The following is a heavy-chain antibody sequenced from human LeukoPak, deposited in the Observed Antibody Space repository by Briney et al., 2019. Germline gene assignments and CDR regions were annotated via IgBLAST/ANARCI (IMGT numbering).Heavy chain of an antibody. D-gene: IGHD6-6*01. J-gene: IGHJ4*02. Sequence: GEALKISCQGSGYSFSTYWIGWVRQLPGKGLEWMRIIYPGDSDTRYSPSFQGQVTISADKSITTAYLQWSRLKASDTAIYFCARHRFPSLAADGFDCWGQGTLVTVSS. CDR1: GYSFSTYW. CDR2: IYPGDSDT. CDR3: ARHRFPSLAADGFDC. V-gene: IGHV5-51*01.